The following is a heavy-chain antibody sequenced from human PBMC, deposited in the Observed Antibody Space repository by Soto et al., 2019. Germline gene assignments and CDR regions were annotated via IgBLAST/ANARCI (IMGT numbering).Heavy chain of an antibody. D-gene: IGHD6-6*01. CDR1: GYSFTSYW. CDR3: ASQGTYSSSSGGDYGMDV. V-gene: IGHV5-51*01. Sequence: GESLKISCKGSGYSFTSYWIGWVRQMPGKSLEWMGIIYPGDSDTRYSPSFQGQVTISVDKSISTAYLQWSSLKASDTAMYYCASQGTYSSSSGGDYGMDVWGQGTTVTVSS. J-gene: IGHJ6*02. CDR2: IYPGDSDT.